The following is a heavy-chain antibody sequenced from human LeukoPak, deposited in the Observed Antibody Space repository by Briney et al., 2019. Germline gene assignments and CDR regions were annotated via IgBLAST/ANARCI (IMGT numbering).Heavy chain of an antibody. J-gene: IGHJ5*02. D-gene: IGHD6-25*01. CDR1: GFNFGGSE. Sequence: GGSLRLSCAASGFNFGGSEIHWVRQASGKGLEWVGCITGNTYSTAYAESVKGRLTVSRDDSKNTAFLQMNRLKIEDTAVYYGTTYTSGHHWGQGTLVTVSS. CDR2: ITGNTYST. V-gene: IGHV3-73*01. CDR3: TTYTSGHH.